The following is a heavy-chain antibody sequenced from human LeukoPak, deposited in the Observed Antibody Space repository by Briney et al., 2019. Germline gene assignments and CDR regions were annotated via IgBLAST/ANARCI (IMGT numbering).Heavy chain of an antibody. V-gene: IGHV4-31*03. Sequence: SETLSLTCTVSGGAITNDGYYWTWIRQHPGKGLEWIAYIYVTGSTYYNPSLQSRVTMSLDTSKNQFSLKLSSVTAADTAVYYCAGMTYQNWFDPWGQGTLVTVSS. CDR1: GGAITNDGYY. D-gene: IGHD2-2*01. J-gene: IGHJ5*02. CDR3: AGMTYQNWFDP. CDR2: IYVTGST.